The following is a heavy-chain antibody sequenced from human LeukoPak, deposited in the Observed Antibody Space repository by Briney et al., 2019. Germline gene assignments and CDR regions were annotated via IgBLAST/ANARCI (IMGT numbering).Heavy chain of an antibody. CDR2: IDPSDSYT. D-gene: IGHD1-26*01. V-gene: IGHV5-10-1*01. Sequence: HGESLKIPCKGSGYSFTSYWISWVRQMPGKGLEWMGRIDPSDSYTNYSPSFQGHVTISADKSISTAYLQWSSLKASDTAMYYCARQVGATGWFDPWGQGTLVTVSS. J-gene: IGHJ5*02. CDR1: GYSFTSYW. CDR3: ARQVGATGWFDP.